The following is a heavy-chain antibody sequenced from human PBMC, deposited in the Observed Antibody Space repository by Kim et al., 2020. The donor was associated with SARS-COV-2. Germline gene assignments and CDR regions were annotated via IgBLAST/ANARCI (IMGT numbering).Heavy chain of an antibody. D-gene: IGHD3-22*01. CDR2: ISAYNGNT. CDR1: GYTFTSYG. V-gene: IGHV1-18*01. J-gene: IGHJ4*02. CDR3: ARDSSGYSLGY. Sequence: ASVKVSCKASGYTFTSYGISWVRPAPGQGLEWMGWISAYNGNTNYAQKLQGRATMTTDTPTSTAYMELRSLRTDDTAVYYCARDSSGYSLGYWGQGTLVTVSS.